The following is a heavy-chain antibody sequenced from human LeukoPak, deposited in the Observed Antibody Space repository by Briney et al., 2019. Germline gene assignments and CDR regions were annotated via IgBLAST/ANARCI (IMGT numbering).Heavy chain of an antibody. Sequence: SETLSLTCSVSDDSITMYYWTWIRQPPGKGLEWIGYVDHTGSTNFNPSLNGRVSISRDTTKNLFSLRLRSVTAADTAVYYCAREETTYYFDYWGQGTLVTVSS. CDR1: DDSITMYY. V-gene: IGHV4-59*12. D-gene: IGHD1-14*01. CDR3: AREETTYYFDY. CDR2: VDHTGST. J-gene: IGHJ4*02.